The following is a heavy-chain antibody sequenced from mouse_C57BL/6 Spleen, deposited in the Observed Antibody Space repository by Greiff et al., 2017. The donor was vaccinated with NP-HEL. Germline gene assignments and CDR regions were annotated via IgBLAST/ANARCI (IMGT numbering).Heavy chain of an antibody. CDR1: GFTFSDYY. CDR2: ISNGGGST. V-gene: IGHV5-12*01. D-gene: IGHD2-12*01. CDR3: ARFYDSMDY. Sequence: EVKLMESGGGLVQPGGSLKLSCAASGFTFSDYYMYWVRQTPEKRLEWVAYISNGGGSTYYPDTVKGRFTISRDNAKNTLYLQMSRLKSEDTAMYYCARFYDSMDYWGQGTSVTVSS. J-gene: IGHJ4*01.